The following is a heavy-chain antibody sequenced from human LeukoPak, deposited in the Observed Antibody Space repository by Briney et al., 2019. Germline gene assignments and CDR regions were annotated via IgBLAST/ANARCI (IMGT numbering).Heavy chain of an antibody. CDR3: AKAPHYYDSSGFAFDI. CDR1: GFTFDDYA. CDR2: ISWNSGSI. V-gene: IGHV3-9*01. Sequence: SLRLSCAASGFTFDDYAMHWVRQAPGKGLEWVSGISWNSGSIGYADSVKGRFTISRDNAKNSLYLQMNSLRAEDTALYYCAKAPHYYDSSGFAFDIWGQGTMVTVSS. J-gene: IGHJ3*02. D-gene: IGHD3-22*01.